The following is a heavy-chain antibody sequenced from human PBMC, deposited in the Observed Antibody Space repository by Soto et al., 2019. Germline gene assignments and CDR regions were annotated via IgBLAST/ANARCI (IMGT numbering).Heavy chain of an antibody. CDR1: GASIIGFY. D-gene: IGHD1-26*01. Sequence: TSETVSLTCTVSGASIIGFYWSWIRKSAGKGLEWIGRIYATGTTDYNPSLKSRVMMSVDTSKKQFSLKLRSVTAADTAVYYCVRDGTKTLRDWFDPWGQGISVTVSS. V-gene: IGHV4-4*07. J-gene: IGHJ5*02. CDR3: VRDGTKTLRDWFDP. CDR2: IYATGTT.